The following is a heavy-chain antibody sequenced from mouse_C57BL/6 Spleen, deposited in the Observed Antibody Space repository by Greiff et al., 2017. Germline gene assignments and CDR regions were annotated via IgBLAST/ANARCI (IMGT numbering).Heavy chain of an antibody. CDR1: GYAFSSSW. V-gene: IGHV1-82*01. J-gene: IGHJ4*01. CDR3: ARGHYYAMDY. Sequence: VKLMESGPELVKPGASVKISCKASGYAFSSSWMNWVKQRPGKGLEWIGRIYPGDGDPNYNGKFKGKATLTADKSSSTAYMQLSSLTSEDSAVYFCARGHYYAMDYWGQGTSVTVSS. CDR2: IYPGDGDP.